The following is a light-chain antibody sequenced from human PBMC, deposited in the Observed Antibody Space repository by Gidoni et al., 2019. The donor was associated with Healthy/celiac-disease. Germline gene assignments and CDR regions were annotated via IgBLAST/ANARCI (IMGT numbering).Light chain of an antibody. CDR1: QSVSSSY. CDR3: QQYGSSLMYT. Sequence: EIVFTQSPSTLSLSPGERATLSGRASQSVSSSYLAWYQQKPGQAPRPLIFGASSRSTGIPDRFSGSGSGTDFTLTISRLEHEDFAVYYCQQYGSSLMYTFGQGTKMEIK. V-gene: IGKV3-20*01. CDR2: GAS. J-gene: IGKJ2*01.